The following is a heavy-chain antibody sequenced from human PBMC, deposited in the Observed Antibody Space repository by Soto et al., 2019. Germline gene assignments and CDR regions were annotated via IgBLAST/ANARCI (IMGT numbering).Heavy chain of an antibody. Sequence: SETLSITCTVSVGSISSYYGSWIREPPGKGLEWIGYIYYSGSTNYNPSLKSRVTISVDTSKNQFSLKLSSVTAADTAVYYCARNRENSWFNPWGQGTLVTVSS. J-gene: IGHJ5*02. D-gene: IGHD1-26*01. V-gene: IGHV4-59*01. CDR3: ARNRENSWFNP. CDR1: VGSISSYY. CDR2: IYYSGST.